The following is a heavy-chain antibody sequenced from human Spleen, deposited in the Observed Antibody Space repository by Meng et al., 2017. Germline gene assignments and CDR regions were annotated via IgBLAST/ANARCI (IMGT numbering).Heavy chain of an antibody. CDR3: LRGSGGSV. Sequence: QVQLRESGRALVKPSETLSLTCAVSGCSITNHNWWAWVRQPPGKGLEWIGEIPQRGSSAYNPSLRSRVSMSIDKSKNQFSLKLTSVTAADTAVYHCLRGSGGSVWGQGTLVTVSS. V-gene: IGHV4-4*02. CDR2: IPQRGSS. D-gene: IGHD3-10*01. J-gene: IGHJ1*01. CDR1: GCSITNHNW.